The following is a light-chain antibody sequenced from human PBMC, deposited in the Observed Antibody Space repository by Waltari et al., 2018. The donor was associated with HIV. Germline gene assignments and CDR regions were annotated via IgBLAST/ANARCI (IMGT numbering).Light chain of an antibody. CDR1: SSNIGYNY. Sequence: QSVLTQPPSVSATPGQKVTISCSGSSSNIGYNYVFWYQQLPGTAPKLLISDNNKRPSGIPDRFSGSKSGTSATLGITGLQTGDEADYYCATWDSGLSAVVFGGGTKLTVL. CDR2: DNN. J-gene: IGLJ2*01. V-gene: IGLV1-51*01. CDR3: ATWDSGLSAVV.